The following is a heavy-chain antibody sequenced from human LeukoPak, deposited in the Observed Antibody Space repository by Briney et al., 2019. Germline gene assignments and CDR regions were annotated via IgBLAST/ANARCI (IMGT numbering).Heavy chain of an antibody. D-gene: IGHD3-16*01. Sequence: GGSLRRSCAASGFTFSTYAMSWVRQGPGKGLEWISAISGSGTRTYYADSVKGRFTVSRDNSKNTLYLQMNSLRAEDTAIYYCAREPTAAGYVDYWGQGTLATVSS. V-gene: IGHV3-23*01. CDR2: ISGSGTRT. J-gene: IGHJ4*02. CDR1: GFTFSTYA. CDR3: AREPTAAGYVDY.